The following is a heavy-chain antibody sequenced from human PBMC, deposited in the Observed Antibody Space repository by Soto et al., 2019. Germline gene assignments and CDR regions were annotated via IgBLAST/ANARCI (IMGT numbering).Heavy chain of an antibody. CDR1: GYSFTSFW. CDR2: IYPGDSET. V-gene: IGHV5-51*01. J-gene: IGHJ4*02. D-gene: IGHD6-19*01. CDR3: TRQHPLDSSAWYN. Sequence: PGESLKISCKGSGYSFTSFWIGWVRQMPGKGPEWLGIIYPGDSETRYSPSFQGQVTISADRSISTAYLQWNSLKASDTAIYYCTRQHPLDSSAWYNWGQGPQVTVSS.